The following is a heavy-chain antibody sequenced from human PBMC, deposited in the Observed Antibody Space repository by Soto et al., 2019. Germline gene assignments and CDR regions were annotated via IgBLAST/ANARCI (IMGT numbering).Heavy chain of an antibody. J-gene: IGHJ4*02. D-gene: IGHD4-17*01. CDR1: GFTFSAYG. V-gene: IGHV3-33*01. Sequence: QVQLAESGGGVVQPGRSLRLSCAASGFTFSAYGMHWVRQAPGKGLEWVAMIYYDGNNKYYADSVKGRFTISRDNSKNTLYLQMNSLTAEDTAVYYCARVGGTVTSDYWGQGTLVTVSS. CDR2: IYYDGNNK. CDR3: ARVGGTVTSDY.